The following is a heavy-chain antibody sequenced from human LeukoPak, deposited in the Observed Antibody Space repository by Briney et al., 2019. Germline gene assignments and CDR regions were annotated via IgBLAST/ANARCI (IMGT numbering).Heavy chain of an antibody. CDR3: ARRYHYGYYFDY. J-gene: IGHJ4*02. CDR2: INHSGST. V-gene: IGHV4-34*01. D-gene: IGHD5-18*01. Sequence: SETLSLTCAVYGGSFSGYYWSWIRQPPGKGLEWIGEINHSGSTNYNPSLKSRVTISVDTSKNQFSLKLSSVTAADTAVYYCARRYHYGYYFDYWGQGTLVTVSS. CDR1: GGSFSGYY.